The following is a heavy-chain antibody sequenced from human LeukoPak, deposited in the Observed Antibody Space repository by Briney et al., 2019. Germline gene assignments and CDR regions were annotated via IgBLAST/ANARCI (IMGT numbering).Heavy chain of an antibody. V-gene: IGHV3-74*01. J-gene: IGHJ6*03. CDR2: INVDGSTT. CDR3: ARGGLGTMIRGTYYYYYYMDV. D-gene: IGHD3-10*01. CDR1: GFTFSSYA. Sequence: PGGSLRLSCAASGFTFSSYAMSWVRQAPGKGLEWVSRINVDGSTTSYADSVKGRFTISRDNAKNTLYLHMNSLRAEDTGVDYCARGGLGTMIRGTYYYYYYMDVWGKGTTVTVSS.